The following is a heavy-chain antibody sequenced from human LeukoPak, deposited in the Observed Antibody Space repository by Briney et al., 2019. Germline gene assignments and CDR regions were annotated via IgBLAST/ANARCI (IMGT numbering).Heavy chain of an antibody. J-gene: IGHJ4*02. V-gene: IGHV4-59*11. Sequence: PSETLSLTCTVSGGSISSHYWSWIRQPPGKGLEWIGYIYYSGSTNYNPSLKSRVTISVDTSKNQFSLKLSSVTAADPAVYYCARHRMATEYYFDYWGQGTLVTVSS. CDR2: IYYSGST. CDR3: ARHRMATEYYFDY. D-gene: IGHD5-24*01. CDR1: GGSISSHY.